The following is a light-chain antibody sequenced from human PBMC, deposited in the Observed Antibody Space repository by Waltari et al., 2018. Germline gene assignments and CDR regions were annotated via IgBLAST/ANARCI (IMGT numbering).Light chain of an antibody. CDR3: QQYDIVLPT. Sequence: DIQMTQSPSSLSSPVGDRVTITCQASHDIDNSLNWYQQKPGKAPKLLIYDASNLQTGVPSRFSGSGSGTDFTFTISSLQPEDTGTYYCQQYDIVLPTFGGGTKVEIK. CDR1: HDIDNS. CDR2: DAS. V-gene: IGKV1-33*01. J-gene: IGKJ4*01.